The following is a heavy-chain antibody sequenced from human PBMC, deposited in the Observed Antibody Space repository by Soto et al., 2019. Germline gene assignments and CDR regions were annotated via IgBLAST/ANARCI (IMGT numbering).Heavy chain of an antibody. Sequence: SETLSLTCSVSGASVSSGSFYWSWIRQHPGKGLEWIGYIYYSGSTYYNPSLKSRVTISVDTSKNQFSLKLSSVTAADTAVYYCASNTVVTPGSWVAFDIWGQGTMVTVSS. D-gene: IGHD2-21*02. CDR1: GASVSSGSFY. J-gene: IGHJ3*02. CDR3: ASNTVVTPGSWVAFDI. V-gene: IGHV4-31*03. CDR2: IYYSGST.